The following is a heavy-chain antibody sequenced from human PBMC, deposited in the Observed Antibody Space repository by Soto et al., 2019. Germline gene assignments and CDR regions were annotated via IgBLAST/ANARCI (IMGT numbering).Heavy chain of an antibody. CDR1: GYTFTSYD. CDR2: MNPNSGNT. V-gene: IGHV1-8*01. D-gene: IGHD3-10*01. Sequence: ASVKVSCKASGYTFTSYDINWVRQATGQGLEWMGWMNPNSGNTGYAQKFQGRVTMTRNTSISTAYMELSSLRSEDTAVYYCAIRRALYGSGSLNWFDPWGQGTLVTVSS. CDR3: AIRRALYGSGSLNWFDP. J-gene: IGHJ5*02.